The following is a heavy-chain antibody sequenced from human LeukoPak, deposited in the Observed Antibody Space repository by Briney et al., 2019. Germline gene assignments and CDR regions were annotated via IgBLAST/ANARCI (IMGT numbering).Heavy chain of an antibody. CDR1: GYSISSGYY. J-gene: IGHJ4*02. CDR2: IYHSGST. V-gene: IGHV4-38-2*02. Sequence: SETLSLTCTVSGYSISSGYYWGWIRQPPGKGLEWIGSIYHSGSTYYNPSLKSRVTISVDTSKNQFSLKLSSVTAADTAVYYCARMGWLQFPPYFDYWGQGTLVTVSS. CDR3: ARMGWLQFPPYFDY. D-gene: IGHD5-24*01.